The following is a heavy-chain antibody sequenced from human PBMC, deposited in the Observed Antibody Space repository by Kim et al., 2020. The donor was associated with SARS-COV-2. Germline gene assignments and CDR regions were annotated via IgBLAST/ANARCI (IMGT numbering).Heavy chain of an antibody. CDR3: VRVSGYDRAGFDY. J-gene: IGHJ4*02. Sequence: GGSLRLSCAASGFTFSSYAMSWVRQAPGKGLEWVSAISGSGGSTYYADSVKGRFTISRDNSKNTLYLQMNSLRAEDTAVYYCVRVSGYDRAGFDYWGQGTLVTVSS. CDR1: GFTFSSYA. CDR2: ISGSGGST. V-gene: IGHV3-23*01. D-gene: IGHD5-12*01.